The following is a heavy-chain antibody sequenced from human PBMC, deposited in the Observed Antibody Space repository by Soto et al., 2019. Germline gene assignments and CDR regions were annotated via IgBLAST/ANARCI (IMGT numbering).Heavy chain of an antibody. Sequence: GGSLRLSCAASGFTFSSYWMSWVRQAPGKGLEWVANIKQDGSEKYYVDSVKGRFTISRDNAKNSLYLQMNSLRAEDTAVYYCARNAVLLWFGANSPFFDYWGQGTLVTVSS. V-gene: IGHV3-7*01. CDR1: GFTFSSYW. J-gene: IGHJ4*02. CDR3: ARNAVLLWFGANSPFFDY. D-gene: IGHD3-10*01. CDR2: IKQDGSEK.